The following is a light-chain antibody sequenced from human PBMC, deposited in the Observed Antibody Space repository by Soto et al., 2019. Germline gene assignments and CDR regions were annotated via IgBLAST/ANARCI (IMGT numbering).Light chain of an antibody. J-gene: IGLJ3*02. CDR3: VLYMGSGIWV. CDR1: SGSVSTSYY. CDR2: STN. V-gene: IGLV8-61*01. Sequence: QTVVTQEPSFSVSPGRTVTLTCGLSSGSVSTSYYPSWYQQTPGQAPRTLIYSTNTRSSGVPDRFSGSILGNKAALTIAGAQADDGSGYYCVLYMGSGIWVVGGGTKLTVL.